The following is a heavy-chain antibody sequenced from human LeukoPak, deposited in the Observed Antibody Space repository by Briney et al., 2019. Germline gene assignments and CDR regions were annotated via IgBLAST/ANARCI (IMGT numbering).Heavy chain of an antibody. V-gene: IGHV4-59*01. D-gene: IGHD3-9*01. J-gene: IGHJ4*02. CDR3: ARGVLRYFLDY. CDR2: IYYSGST. Sequence: NPSETLSLTCTDSDGSISSYYWSWIRQPPGKGLEWIGYIYYSGSTNYNPSLKSRVTISVDTSKNQFSLKLSSVTAADTAVYYCARGVLRYFLDYWGQGTLVTVSS. CDR1: DGSISSYY.